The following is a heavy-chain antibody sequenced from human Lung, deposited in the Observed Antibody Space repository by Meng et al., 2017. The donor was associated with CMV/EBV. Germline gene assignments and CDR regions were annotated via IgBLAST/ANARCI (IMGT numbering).Heavy chain of an antibody. V-gene: IGHV4-30-4*02. Sequence: SXTXSLXCSVPGGSISSVDYYYNWIRQPPGKGLEWIGYIYYSGSPSYNPSLKSRVSISVDTSKNQLSLKLSSVTAADTAVYYCARRHFVPFWSGYYHHLDSFDIXGQGXMVTVSS. J-gene: IGHJ3*02. CDR1: GGSISSVDYY. CDR2: IYYSGSP. CDR3: ARRHFVPFWSGYYHHLDSFDI. D-gene: IGHD3-3*01.